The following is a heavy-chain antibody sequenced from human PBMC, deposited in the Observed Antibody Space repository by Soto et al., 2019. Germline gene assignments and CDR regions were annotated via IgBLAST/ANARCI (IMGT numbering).Heavy chain of an antibody. V-gene: IGHV3-30*03. Sequence: QVQLVESGGGVVQPGGSLRLSCAASGFTFSNYGMHWVRQAPGKGLEWVADITKNGRNKDYADSVKGRLAISRDNSKNTLELQMNSLRVVDTAMYYCGRCNGDDCHSPFDYWGQGTLVTVSS. J-gene: IGHJ4*02. CDR2: ITKNGRNK. CDR1: GFTFSNYG. CDR3: GRCNGDDCHSPFDY. D-gene: IGHD2-8*01.